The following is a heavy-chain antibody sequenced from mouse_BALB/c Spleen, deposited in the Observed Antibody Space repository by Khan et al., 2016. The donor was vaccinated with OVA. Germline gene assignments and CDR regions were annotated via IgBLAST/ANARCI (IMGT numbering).Heavy chain of an antibody. V-gene: IGHV3-2*02. D-gene: IGHD2-14*01. Sequence: VQLKESGPGLVKPSQSLSLTCTVTGYSITSDYAWNWIRQFPGNKLEWMGYISYSGSTSYNPSLKSRISITRDPSKNQFFLQLNSLTTGDTATYYCARARYRYIFAYWGQGTLVTVSA. CDR3: ARARYRYIFAY. CDR2: ISYSGST. CDR1: GYSITSDYA. J-gene: IGHJ3*01.